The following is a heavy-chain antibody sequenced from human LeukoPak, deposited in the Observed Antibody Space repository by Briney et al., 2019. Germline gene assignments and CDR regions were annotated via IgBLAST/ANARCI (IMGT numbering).Heavy chain of an antibody. CDR1: GGSISTYY. CDR3: ARLTGYDWESSFDY. V-gene: IGHV4-4*07. CDR2: IYTRGST. D-gene: IGHD5-12*01. J-gene: IGHJ4*02. Sequence: SETLSLTCTVSGGSISTYYWSWIRQPAGKGLEWIGRIYTRGSTNYNPSLKTRVTMSIDTSKNHFSLKLSSVTAADTAVYFCARLTGYDWESSFDYWGQGTLVTVSS.